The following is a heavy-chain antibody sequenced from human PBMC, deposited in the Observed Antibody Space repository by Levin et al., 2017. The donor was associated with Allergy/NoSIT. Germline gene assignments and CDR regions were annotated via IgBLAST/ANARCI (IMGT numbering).Heavy chain of an antibody. V-gene: IGHV5-51*01. D-gene: IGHD1-1*01. CDR2: IYPGDSDT. CDR1: GYSFTSYW. J-gene: IGHJ6*03. Sequence: GESLKISCKGSGYSFTSYWISWVRQMPGKGLEWMGIIYPGDSDTRYSPSFQGQVTISADKSISTAYLQWSSLKASDTAMYYCARQIVQLERRPYYYMDGWGKGTTVTVSS. CDR3: ARQIVQLERRPYYYMDG.